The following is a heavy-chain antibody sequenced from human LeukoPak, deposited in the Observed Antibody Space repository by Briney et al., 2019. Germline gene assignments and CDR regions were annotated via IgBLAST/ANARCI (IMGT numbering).Heavy chain of an antibody. CDR1: GFTFSSYS. D-gene: IGHD3-22*01. J-gene: IGHJ3*02. V-gene: IGHV3-21*01. Sequence: GGSLRLSCAASGFTFSSYSMNWVRQAPGKGLEWVSSISSSSSYIYYADSVKGRFTISRDNAKHSLYLQMNSLRAEDTAVYYCARVDLYDSSGYSDAFDIWGQGTMVTVS. CDR3: ARVDLYDSSGYSDAFDI. CDR2: ISSSSSYI.